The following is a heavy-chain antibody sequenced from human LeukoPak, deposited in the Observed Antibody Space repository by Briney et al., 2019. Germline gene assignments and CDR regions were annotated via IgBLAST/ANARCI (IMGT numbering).Heavy chain of an antibody. CDR1: GYTFSRYW. V-gene: IGHV5-51*01. CDR3: ARLFSGFDPKVKNVYYSGMDV. Sequence: GESLKISCKGSGYTFSRYWIAWVRQMPGKGLEWMGIIYPGGSDTRYSPSFQGQVSMSADKSISTAYLQWRSLKASDTAIYYCARLFSGFDPKVKNVYYSGMDVWGQGSTVTVSS. CDR2: IYPGGSDT. J-gene: IGHJ6*02. D-gene: IGHD5-12*01.